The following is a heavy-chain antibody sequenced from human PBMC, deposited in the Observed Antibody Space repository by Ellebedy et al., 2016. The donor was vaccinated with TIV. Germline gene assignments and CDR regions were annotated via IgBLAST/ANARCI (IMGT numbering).Heavy chain of an antibody. CDR1: GFTFRKYG. CDR2: IWNDGTNK. V-gene: IGHV3-30*02. CDR3: ANGHCSGDTCYPGPKFFDY. Sequence: GESLKISCAASGFTFRKYGMHWVRQAPGKGLEWVSFIWNDGTNKYYADSVKGRFTISRDNSNNPLSLQLNNLRAEDTAVYYCANGHCSGDTCYPGPKFFDYWGPGALVTVSS. J-gene: IGHJ4*02. D-gene: IGHD2-15*01.